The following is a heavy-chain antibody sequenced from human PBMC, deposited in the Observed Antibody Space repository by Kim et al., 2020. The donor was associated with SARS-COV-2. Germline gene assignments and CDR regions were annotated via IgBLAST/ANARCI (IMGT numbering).Heavy chain of an antibody. Sequence: SVKVSCKASGGTFSSYAISWVRQAPGQGLEWMGGIMPIFGTANYAQKFQGRVTITADESTSTAYMELSSLRSEDTAVYYCARGYDSSGYSPTFDYWGQGTLVTVSS. CDR2: IMPIFGTA. D-gene: IGHD3-22*01. CDR1: GGTFSSYA. J-gene: IGHJ4*02. V-gene: IGHV1-69*13. CDR3: ARGYDSSGYSPTFDY.